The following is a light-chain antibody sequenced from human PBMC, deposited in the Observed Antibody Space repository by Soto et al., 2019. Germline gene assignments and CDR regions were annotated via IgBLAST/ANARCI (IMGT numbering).Light chain of an antibody. V-gene: IGKV3D-15*01. J-gene: IGKJ4*01. CDR1: QSVSSN. Sequence: EIVMTQSPATLSVSPGERATLSCRASQSVSSNLAWYQQNPGQAPRLLISGASTRATGIPARFSGSGSGTEFTLTISSLQSEDFAVYYCQQYNNWPFTFGGGTKVEVK. CDR3: QQYNNWPFT. CDR2: GAS.